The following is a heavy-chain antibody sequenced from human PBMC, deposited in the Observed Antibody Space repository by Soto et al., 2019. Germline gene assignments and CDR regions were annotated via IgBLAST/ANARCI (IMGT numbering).Heavy chain of an antibody. V-gene: IGHV3-33*01. Sequence: PGGSLRLSCASSAFTFSTYGMHWVRQAPGKGLEWVAGIWYDGTNKDYADSVKGRLTISRDNPKNTLFLQMNSLRAEDTAVYYCARDLFAYSRSSAAFDIWGQGTMVTVSS. J-gene: IGHJ3*02. CDR3: ARDLFAYSRSSAAFDI. CDR1: AFTFSTYG. D-gene: IGHD6-6*01. CDR2: IWYDGTNK.